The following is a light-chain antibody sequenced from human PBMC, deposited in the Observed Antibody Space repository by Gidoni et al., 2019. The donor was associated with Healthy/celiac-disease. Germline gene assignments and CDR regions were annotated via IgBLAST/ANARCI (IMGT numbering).Light chain of an antibody. CDR3: QQSNSTPRG. CDR1: QSISSY. V-gene: IGKV1-39*01. CDR2: AAS. Sequence: IQLTQSPSSLSASVGDRVTITCRASQSISSYLNWYQQKPGKAPKLLIYAASSLQSVVPSRYSGSGSGTDFTLTISSLQPEDFATYYCQQSNSTPRGFGPGTKVDIK. J-gene: IGKJ3*01.